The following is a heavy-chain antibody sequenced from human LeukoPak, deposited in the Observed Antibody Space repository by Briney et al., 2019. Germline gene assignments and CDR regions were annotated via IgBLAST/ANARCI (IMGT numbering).Heavy chain of an antibody. V-gene: IGHV3-48*03. CDR1: GFTFCSYE. D-gene: IGHD6-19*01. J-gene: IGHJ4*02. CDR2: ISSSGSTI. CDR3: ARAGSSGWYYFDY. Sequence: GGSLRLSCAASGFTFCSYEMNWVRQAPGKGLEWVSYISSSGSTIYYADSVKGRFTVSRDNAKNSLYLQMNSLRAEDTAVYYCARAGSSGWYYFDYWGQGTLVTVSS.